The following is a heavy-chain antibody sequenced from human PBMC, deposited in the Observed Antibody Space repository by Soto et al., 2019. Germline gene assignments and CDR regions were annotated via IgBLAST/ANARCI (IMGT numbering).Heavy chain of an antibody. V-gene: IGHV1-3*01. J-gene: IGHJ6*03. CDR1: GYTFTSYA. CDR3: ARGVVPAAMDYYYYYMDV. Sequence: ASVKVSCKASGYTFTSYAMHWVRQAPGQRLEWMGWINAGNGNTKYSQKFHGRVTITRDTSASTAYMELSSLRSEDTAVYYCARGVVPAAMDYYYYYMDVWGKGTTVTVSS. CDR2: INAGNGNT. D-gene: IGHD2-2*01.